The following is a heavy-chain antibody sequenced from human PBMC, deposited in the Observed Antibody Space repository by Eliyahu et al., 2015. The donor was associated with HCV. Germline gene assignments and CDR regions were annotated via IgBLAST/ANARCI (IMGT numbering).Heavy chain of an antibody. CDR1: GFTFXSXA. V-gene: IGHV3-23*04. J-gene: IGHJ6*02. D-gene: IGHD3-10*01. Sequence: EVQLVESGGDLVQSGGSLXLSCAASGFTFXSXAXPWVRQAPGKGXEWVSFISGRSGSIYYAESPKGRFTISRDNSKNTVYLEINSLRADDTAVYYCARVPPDYGSGLHQYNGMDVWGQGTTVIVSS. CDR2: ISGRSGSI. CDR3: ARVPPDYGSGLHQYNGMDV.